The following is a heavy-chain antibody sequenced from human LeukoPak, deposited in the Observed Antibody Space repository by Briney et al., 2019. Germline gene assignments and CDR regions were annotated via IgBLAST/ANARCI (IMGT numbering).Heavy chain of an antibody. CDR2: IYYRGNT. V-gene: IGHV4-39*07. CDR3: TRDCEHVTQDS. CDR1: GGSFTDYY. Sequence: SETLSLTCTVSGGSFTDYYWGWIRQPPGKGLEWIGSIYYRGNTFYNPSLRNRVSISIDTSKGRFSLNLNSVTAADTAVYFCTRDCEHVTQDSWGQGTLVTVS. D-gene: IGHD1/OR15-1a*01. J-gene: IGHJ4*02.